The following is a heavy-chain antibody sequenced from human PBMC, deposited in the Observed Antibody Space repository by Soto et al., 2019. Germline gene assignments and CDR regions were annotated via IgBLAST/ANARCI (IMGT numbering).Heavy chain of an antibody. Sequence: QARLVQSGGGLVQSGRSLTLSCEAAGFLFSTSTLNWVRWAPGKGLEWVAGISSRGTDIYYADSVKGRFTIARDNYKNPLTLLLDRVKGDDTAVSFCENLGRADDPPLAAWAQGPLVPVPS. D-gene: IGHD1-1*01. V-gene: IGHV3-30*14. CDR2: ISSRGTDI. CDR1: GFLFSTST. CDR3: ENLGRADDPPLAA. J-gene: IGHJ5*02.